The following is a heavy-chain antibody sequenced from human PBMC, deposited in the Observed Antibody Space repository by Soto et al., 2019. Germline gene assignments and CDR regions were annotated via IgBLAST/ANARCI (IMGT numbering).Heavy chain of an antibody. CDR3: ARSKPQLATYWYFDL. D-gene: IGHD1-1*01. J-gene: IGHJ2*01. CDR1: GYSFTSYW. V-gene: IGHV5-10-1*01. CDR2: IDPSDSYT. Sequence: GEYLKISCKGSGYSFTSYWISWVRQMPGKGLEWMGRIDPSDSYTNYSPSFQGHVTISADKSISTAYLQWSSLKASDTAMYYCARSKPQLATYWYFDLWGRGTLVTVSS.